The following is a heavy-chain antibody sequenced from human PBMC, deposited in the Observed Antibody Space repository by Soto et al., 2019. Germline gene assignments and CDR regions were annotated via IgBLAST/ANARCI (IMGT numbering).Heavy chain of an antibody. D-gene: IGHD6-13*01. CDR2: ISHDGSDK. J-gene: IGHJ4*02. V-gene: IGHV3-30*18. Sequence: QVQLVESGGGVVRPGRSLRLNCAASGFTFRNYGMHWVRQAPGKGLEWVAVISHDGSDKYYADSMKGRFIISRDNSENTLFLNMNSLKPEDTAVYYCAKENQHLVHDYWGQGTRVTVSS. CDR1: GFTFRNYG. CDR3: AKENQHLVHDY.